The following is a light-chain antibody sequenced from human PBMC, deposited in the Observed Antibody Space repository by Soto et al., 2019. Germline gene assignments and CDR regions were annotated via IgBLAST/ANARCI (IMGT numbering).Light chain of an antibody. V-gene: IGKV3-20*01. CDR2: GAS. J-gene: IGKJ1*01. CDR3: QQYGSSPRT. Sequence: EIVLTQSPGTLSSSPGERATLSCRVSQSVSSSYLAWYQQKPGQAPRLLIYGASSRATGIPDRFSGSGSGTDLTITISRLEPEDFEVYYCQQYGSSPRTFGQGTKVDIK. CDR1: QSVSSSY.